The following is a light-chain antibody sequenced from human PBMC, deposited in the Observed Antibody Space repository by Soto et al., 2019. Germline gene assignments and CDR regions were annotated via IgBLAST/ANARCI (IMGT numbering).Light chain of an antibody. Sequence: EIVLTQSPGTLSLSPGERATLSCRAIQSVSSSYLAWYQQKPGQAPRLLIYGASSRATGIPDRFSGSGSGTDFTLTISRREPEDFAVYYCQQFGNSPYTFGQGTRLEIK. CDR3: QQFGNSPYT. V-gene: IGKV3-20*01. J-gene: IGKJ2*01. CDR2: GAS. CDR1: QSVSSSY.